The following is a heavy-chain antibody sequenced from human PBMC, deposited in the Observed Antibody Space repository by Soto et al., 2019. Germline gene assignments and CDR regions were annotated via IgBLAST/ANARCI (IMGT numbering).Heavy chain of an antibody. J-gene: IGHJ5*02. Sequence: GASVKVSCKASGYTFTSYGLCWVRQAPGQGLEWMGWINPNSGGTNYAQKFQGWVTMTRDTSISTAYMELSRLRSDDTAVYYCARGIHWFDPWGQGTLVTVSS. CDR3: ARGIHWFDP. CDR1: GYTFTSYG. CDR2: INPNSGGT. V-gene: IGHV1-2*04.